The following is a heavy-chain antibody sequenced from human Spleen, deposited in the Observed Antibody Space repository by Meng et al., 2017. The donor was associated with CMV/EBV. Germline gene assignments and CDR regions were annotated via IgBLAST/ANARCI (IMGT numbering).Heavy chain of an antibody. V-gene: IGHV4-39*07. Sequence: SETLSLTCNVSGDSISGSRYYWGWIRQPPGKGLEWIGTFHQNVSPFYNSSLKSRVTISVDTSKNQVSLRLTSVTAADTAVYYCARDLQYQLSDYYYGLDVWGQGTTVTVSS. CDR2: FHQNVSP. CDR1: GDSISGSRYY. D-gene: IGHD2-2*01. CDR3: ARDLQYQLSDYYYGLDV. J-gene: IGHJ6*02.